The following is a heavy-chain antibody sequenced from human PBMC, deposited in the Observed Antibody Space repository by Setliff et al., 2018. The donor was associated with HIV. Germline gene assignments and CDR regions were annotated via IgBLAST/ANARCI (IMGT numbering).Heavy chain of an antibody. CDR1: GFTFSSYW. CDR3: AKAVRLELTLSSFDF. D-gene: IGHD1-7*01. Sequence: PGGSLRLSCAASGFTFSSYWMSWVRQAPGRGLEWVSIMSGSGATTNQADSVKGRFTISRDNSKNTLYLQMTSLRADDTAVYYCAKAVRLELTLSSFDFWGQGTLVTVSS. CDR2: MSGSGATT. J-gene: IGHJ4*02. V-gene: IGHV3-23*01.